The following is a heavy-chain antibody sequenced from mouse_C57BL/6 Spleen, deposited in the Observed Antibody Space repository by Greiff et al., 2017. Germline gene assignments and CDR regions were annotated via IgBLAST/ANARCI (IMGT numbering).Heavy chain of an antibody. CDR3: AREGSIYYDYDGYAMDY. D-gene: IGHD2-4*01. CDR2: ISYDGSN. Sequence: DVHLVESGPGLVKPSQSLSLTCSVTGYSITSGYYWNWIRQFPGNKLEWMGYISYDGSNNYNPSLKNRISITRDTSKNQFFLKLNSVTTEDTATYYCAREGSIYYDYDGYAMDYWGQGTSVTVSS. J-gene: IGHJ4*01. V-gene: IGHV3-6*01. CDR1: GYSITSGYY.